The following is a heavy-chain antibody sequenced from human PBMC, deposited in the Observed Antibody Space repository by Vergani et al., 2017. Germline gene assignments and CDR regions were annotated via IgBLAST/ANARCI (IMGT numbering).Heavy chain of an antibody. CDR2: IYPGDSDT. J-gene: IGHJ4*02. CDR1: GYSFTSYW. D-gene: IGHD2-15*01. CDR3: ARQGGYCSGGGCYWDC. Sequence: EVQLVQSGAEVKKPGESLKISCKGSGYSFTSYWIGWVRQMPGKGLEWMGIIYPGDSDTRYSPSFEGQVTISADTSFSTAYLQWSSLKASDTAMYYCARQGGYCSGGGCYWDCWGQGTLVTVSS. V-gene: IGHV5-51*01.